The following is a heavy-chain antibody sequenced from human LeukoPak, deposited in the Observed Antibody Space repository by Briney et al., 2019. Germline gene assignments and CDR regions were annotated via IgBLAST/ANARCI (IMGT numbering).Heavy chain of an antibody. CDR1: GDSVSSSAS. Sequence: SQTLSLTCAISGDSVSSSASWNWIRQSPSRGLEWLGRTYYRSDWYSDYATSVRSRITINADTSKNQFSLQLTSVSPEDTAVYYCARDPNSSSEWGPFDPWGQGTLVTVSS. J-gene: IGHJ5*02. V-gene: IGHV6-1*01. CDR3: ARDPNSSSEWGPFDP. D-gene: IGHD6-6*01. CDR2: TYYRSDWYS.